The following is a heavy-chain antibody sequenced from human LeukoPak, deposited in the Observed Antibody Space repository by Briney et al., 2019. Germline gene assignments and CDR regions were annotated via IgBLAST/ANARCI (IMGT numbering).Heavy chain of an antibody. CDR1: GESVNNFY. CDR3: ARRPAEGYFDY. J-gene: IGHJ4*02. V-gene: IGHV4-59*02. CDR2: IQYGGTT. D-gene: IGHD6-25*01. Sequence: NPSETLSLTCTVSGESVNNFYCSWIRQSPGKGLEWIGYIQYGGTTNYNPSLKSRVTISVDTFKNQFSLKLSSVTAADTAVYYCARRPAEGYFDYWGQGTLVTVSS.